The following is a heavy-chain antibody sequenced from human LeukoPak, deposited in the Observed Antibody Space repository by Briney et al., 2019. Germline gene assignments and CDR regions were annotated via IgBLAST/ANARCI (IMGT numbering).Heavy chain of an antibody. Sequence: PGGSLRLSCAASGFTFSTYSMSWVRQAPGKGLEWVAIISSTGTITYYADSVKGRFTISRDNTKNTLYLQTNSLRAEDTAIYYCGRDRSCNGGSCYPMPIDYWGQGTLVTVSS. CDR3: GRDRSCNGGSCYPMPIDY. CDR1: GFTFSTYS. J-gene: IGHJ4*02. V-gene: IGHV3-23*01. CDR2: ISSTGTIT. D-gene: IGHD2-15*01.